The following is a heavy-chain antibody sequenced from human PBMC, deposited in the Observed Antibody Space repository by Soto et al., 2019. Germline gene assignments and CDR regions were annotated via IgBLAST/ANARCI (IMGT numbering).Heavy chain of an antibody. V-gene: IGHV1-3*01. CDR2: INVDSGGR. Sequence: GASVKPSCKAAGEDFPTYGIHWVCQAPGQELERMGWINVDSGGRKISQKVQGRVRLTGDTYASTAYMELSSLKSEDTAVYYCARDFGPPNPLGNGVYYVMDVWG. D-gene: IGHD3-16*01. CDR1: GEDFPTYG. CDR3: ARDFGPPNPLGNGVYYVMDV. J-gene: IGHJ6*02.